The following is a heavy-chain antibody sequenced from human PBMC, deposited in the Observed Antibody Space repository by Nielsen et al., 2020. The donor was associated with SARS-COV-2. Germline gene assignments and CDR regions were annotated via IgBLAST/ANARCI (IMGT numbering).Heavy chain of an antibody. J-gene: IGHJ4*02. V-gene: IGHV4-4*02. CDR2: IYHSGST. D-gene: IGHD3-3*01. Sequence: GSLRLSCAVSGGSISSSNWWSWVRQPPGKGLEWIGEIYHSGSTNYNPSLKSRVTISVDKSKNQFSLKLSSVTAADTAVYYCARRITIFGVVYFFDYWGQGTLVTVSS. CDR1: GGSISSSNW. CDR3: ARRITIFGVVYFFDY.